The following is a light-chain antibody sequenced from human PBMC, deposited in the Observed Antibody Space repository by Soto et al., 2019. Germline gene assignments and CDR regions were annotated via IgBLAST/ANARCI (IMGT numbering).Light chain of an antibody. J-gene: IGKJ2*01. Sequence: DIPMTQSPSTLSASVGDRVTITCRASQSINNCLAWYQQKPGKAPKFLMFQASRLETGIPLRFSGSGYGTEFTLTISNLQPDDFATYYCQQYKAYSTFGQGTKLEIK. V-gene: IGKV1-5*03. CDR1: QSINNC. CDR2: QAS. CDR3: QQYKAYST.